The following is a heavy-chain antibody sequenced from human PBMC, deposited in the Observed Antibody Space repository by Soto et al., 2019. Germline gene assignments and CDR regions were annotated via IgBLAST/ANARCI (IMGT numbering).Heavy chain of an antibody. Sequence: SETLSLTCTVSGGSISSYYWSWIRQPPGKGLEWIGYIYYSGSTNYNPSLKSRVTISVDTSKNQFSLKLSSVTAADTAVYYCARENDNAGSHMGYYYYYMDVWGKGTTVTVSS. D-gene: IGHD3-10*01. CDR3: ARENDNAGSHMGYYYYYMDV. J-gene: IGHJ6*03. V-gene: IGHV4-59*01. CDR1: GGSISSYY. CDR2: IYYSGST.